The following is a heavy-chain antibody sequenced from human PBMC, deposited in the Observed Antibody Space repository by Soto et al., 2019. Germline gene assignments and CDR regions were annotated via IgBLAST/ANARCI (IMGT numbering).Heavy chain of an antibody. CDR1: GGSISGYY. J-gene: IGHJ4*02. Sequence: SETLSLTCTVSGGSISGYYWAWVRQPPERGLEWIGFIYYDGTISSNPSLNSRVTISIDTSKNQFSLKLSSVAAADTAVYYCARGSLEDILTGYWAFFDNWGQGTLVTVSS. D-gene: IGHD3-9*01. CDR2: IYYDGTI. CDR3: ARGSLEDILTGYWAFFDN. V-gene: IGHV4-59*12.